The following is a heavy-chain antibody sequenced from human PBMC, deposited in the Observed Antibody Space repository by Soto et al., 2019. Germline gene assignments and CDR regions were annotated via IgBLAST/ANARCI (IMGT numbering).Heavy chain of an antibody. D-gene: IGHD2-2*01. CDR3: ARSEETTRCIDY. CDR1: GGSISSGGYY. V-gene: IGHV4-31*03. J-gene: IGHJ4*02. CDR2: IYYSGST. Sequence: KASETLSLTCTVSGGSISSGGYYWSWIRQHPGKGLEWIGYIYYSGSTYYKPSLKSRVTISVDTSKNQFSLKVSSVTAADTAVYYCARSEETTRCIDYWGQGTLVTVSS.